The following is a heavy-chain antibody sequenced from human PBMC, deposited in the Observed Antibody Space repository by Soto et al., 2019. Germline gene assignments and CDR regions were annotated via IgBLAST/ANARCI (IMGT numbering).Heavy chain of an antibody. D-gene: IGHD3-10*01. CDR3: TRVKLLGFGVDTRTNERASDH. V-gene: IGHV3-72*01. CDR1: GFTFSDHY. CDR2: IRNKANSYTT. Sequence: EVQLVESGGNLVQPGGSLRLSCAASGFTFSDHYMDWVRPAPGKGLEWVGRIRNKANSYTTNYAASVKGRFTISRDDSKNSLYLQVNSLKTEDTAVYYCTRVKLLGFGVDTRTNERASDHWGQGSLVTVSS. J-gene: IGHJ4*02.